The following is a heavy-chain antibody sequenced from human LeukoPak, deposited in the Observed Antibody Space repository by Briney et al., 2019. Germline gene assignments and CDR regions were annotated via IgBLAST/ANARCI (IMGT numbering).Heavy chain of an antibody. CDR3: ARDSTYYTLNWFDP. J-gene: IGHJ5*02. CDR1: GFTFSDYY. V-gene: IGHV3-11*01. Sequence: GGSLRLSCAASGFTFSDYYMSWIRQAPGKGLEWVSYISSSGSTIYYADSVKGRFTISRDNAKNSLYLQMNSLRAEDTAVYYCARDSTYYTLNWFDPWGQGTLVTVSS. CDR2: ISSSGSTI. D-gene: IGHD3-10*01.